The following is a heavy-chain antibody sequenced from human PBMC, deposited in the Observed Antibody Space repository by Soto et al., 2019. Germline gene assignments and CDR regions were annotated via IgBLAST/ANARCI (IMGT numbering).Heavy chain of an antibody. J-gene: IGHJ6*02. D-gene: IGHD3-10*01. Sequence: LSLSCAASGFTFSSYGMHWVRQAPGKGLEWVAAISYDGSKKYYVDSVKARFTISRDNSKNTVYLQVNSLSAEDTAVYTCARGRGSNYYGLEVWGRGTTVTVSS. CDR2: ISYDGSKK. V-gene: IGHV3-30*03. CDR3: ARGRGSNYYGLEV. CDR1: GFTFSSYG.